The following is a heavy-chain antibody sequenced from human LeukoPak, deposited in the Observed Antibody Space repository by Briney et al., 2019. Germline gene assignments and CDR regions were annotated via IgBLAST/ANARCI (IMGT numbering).Heavy chain of an antibody. V-gene: IGHV4-34*01. J-gene: IGHJ4*02. Sequence: SETLSLTCAVYGGSFSGYYWSWIRQPPGKGLERIGEINHSGSTNYNPSLKSRDTISVDSSKNQFSLKLSSVTAADTAVYYCARGPYYYGSGSYSYFDYWGQGTLVTVSS. D-gene: IGHD3-10*01. CDR1: GGSFSGYY. CDR3: ARGPYYYGSGSYSYFDY. CDR2: INHSGST.